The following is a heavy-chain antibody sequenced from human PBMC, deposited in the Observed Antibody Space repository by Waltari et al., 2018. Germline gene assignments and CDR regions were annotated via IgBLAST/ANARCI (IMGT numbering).Heavy chain of an antibody. D-gene: IGHD3-10*01. J-gene: IGHJ6*02. V-gene: IGHV3-74*03. CDR3: ARLAPRTYRSPVPGRHYYYGMDV. CDR2: IGTDETTM. Sequence: EEQLLESGGGFVQPGDSLRLSCAGSGFRFSNYWINWVRQAPGKGLVWVARIGTDETTMTYADSVKGRFTISRDNAKNTVYLQMKRLRAEDTAVYYCARLAPRTYRSPVPGRHYYYGMDVWGQGTTVTVSS. CDR1: GFRFSNYW.